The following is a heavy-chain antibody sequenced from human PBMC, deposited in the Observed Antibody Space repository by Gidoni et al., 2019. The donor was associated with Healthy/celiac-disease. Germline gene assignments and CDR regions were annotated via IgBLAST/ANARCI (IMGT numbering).Heavy chain of an antibody. CDR2: ISSSSSTI. V-gene: IGHV3-48*02. CDR1: GFPFSSYS. Sequence: EVQLVESGGGLVQPGGSLRLPCAASGFPFSSYSMNWVRPAPGKGLEWGSYISSSSSTIYYADSVKGRFTISRDNAKNSLYLQMNSLRDEDTAVYYCARDKRGYSYGNGGGHYFDYWGQGTLVTVSS. J-gene: IGHJ4*02. D-gene: IGHD5-18*01. CDR3: ARDKRGYSYGNGGGHYFDY.